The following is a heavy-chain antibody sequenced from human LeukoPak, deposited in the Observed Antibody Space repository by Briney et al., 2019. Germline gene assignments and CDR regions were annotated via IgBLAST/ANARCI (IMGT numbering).Heavy chain of an antibody. D-gene: IGHD2-21*02. Sequence: SETLSLTCTVSGGSISSYYWSWIRQPPGKGLEWIGYVLNSGRTNLNPSIRSRATMSVDTSKNQFSLKLSALTAADTAVYYCAGRQHIVAVTATRGSFDMWGQGTMVTVPS. J-gene: IGHJ3*02. CDR2: VLNSGRT. CDR3: AGRQHIVAVTATRGSFDM. CDR1: GGSISSYY. V-gene: IGHV4-59*01.